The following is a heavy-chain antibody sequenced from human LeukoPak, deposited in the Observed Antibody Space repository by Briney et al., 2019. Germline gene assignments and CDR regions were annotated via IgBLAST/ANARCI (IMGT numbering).Heavy chain of an antibody. CDR1: GFTFSSCA. V-gene: IGHV3-23*05. D-gene: IGHD3-22*01. CDR3: ARGDDSGYYDYFDY. CDR2: IYTGGNT. J-gene: IGHJ4*02. Sequence: GGSLRLSCAASGFTFSSCAMSWVRQAPGKGLEWVSTIYTGGNTYYAASVKGRFTISRDFSKNTVFLHMNSLRAEDTAMYYCARGDDSGYYDYFDYWGQGALVTVSS.